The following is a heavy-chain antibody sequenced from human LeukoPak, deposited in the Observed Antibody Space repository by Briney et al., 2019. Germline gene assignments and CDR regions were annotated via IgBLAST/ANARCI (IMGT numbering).Heavy chain of an antibody. CDR2: INHSGST. V-gene: IGHV4-34*01. CDR3: ARDHDYDYVWGSFRSNAFDI. D-gene: IGHD3-16*01. J-gene: IGHJ3*02. CDR1: GGSFSGYY. Sequence: SETLSLTCAVYGGSFSGYYWSWIRQPPGKGLEWIGEINHSGSTNYNPSLKSRVTISVDTSKNQFSLKLSSVTAADTAVYYCARDHDYDYVWGSFRSNAFDIWGQGTMVTVSS.